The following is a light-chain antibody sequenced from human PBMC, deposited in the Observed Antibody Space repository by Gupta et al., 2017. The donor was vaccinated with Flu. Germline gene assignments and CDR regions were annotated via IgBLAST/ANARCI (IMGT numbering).Light chain of an antibody. CDR1: SSDVGGYNY. CDR2: EVR. V-gene: IGLV2-14*03. CDR3: SSYTRSSSWV. Sequence: QSALTPPASAAGSPGQSITISCSGTSSDVGGYNYVSWYRQHPGKAPQLIIYEVRNRPSGVSNRFSGSKSGTTASLTISGLQAEDEADYYCSSYTRSSSWVFGGGTKVTVL. J-gene: IGLJ3*02.